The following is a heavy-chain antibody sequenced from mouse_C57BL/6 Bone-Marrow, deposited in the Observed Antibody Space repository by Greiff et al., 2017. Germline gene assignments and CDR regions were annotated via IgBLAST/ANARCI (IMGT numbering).Heavy chain of an antibody. V-gene: IGHV1-82*01. CDR3: ARRAGY. D-gene: IGHD3-3*01. CDR2: IYPGDGDT. J-gene: IGHJ2*01. Sequence: QVQLKESGPELVKPGASVKISCKASGYAFSSSWMNWVKQRPGKGLEWIGRIYPGDGDTNYNGKFKGKATLTADKSSSTAYMQLSSLASEDSAVYFCARRAGYWGQGTTLTVSS. CDR1: GYAFSSSW.